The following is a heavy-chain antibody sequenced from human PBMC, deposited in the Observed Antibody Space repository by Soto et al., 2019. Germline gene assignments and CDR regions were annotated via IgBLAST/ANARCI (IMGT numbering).Heavy chain of an antibody. J-gene: IGHJ4*02. V-gene: IGHV3-30*18. CDR3: AKDLDSGYSYSHPSGY. D-gene: IGHD5-18*01. Sequence: QVQLVESGGGVVQPGRSLRLSCAASGFTFSTYGMHWVRQAPGKGLEWVAVISYDGNNKYYADSVKVRFTISRDNSKNTLYLQMNSLRTEDTAGYYCAKDLDSGYSYSHPSGYWGQGTLVTVSS. CDR1: GFTFSTYG. CDR2: ISYDGNNK.